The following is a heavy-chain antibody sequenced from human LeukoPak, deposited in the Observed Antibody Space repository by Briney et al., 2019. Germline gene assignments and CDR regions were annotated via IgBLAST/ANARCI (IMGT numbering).Heavy chain of an antibody. V-gene: IGHV3-53*01. D-gene: IGHD3-22*01. CDR1: GFTVSSNY. CDR2: IYSGGST. CDR3: ARLKYYDSSGYASEYFDY. Sequence: GGSLRLSCAASGFTVSSNYMSWVRQAPGKGLEWGSVIYSGGSTYYADSVKGRFTISRDNSKNTLYLQMNSLRAEDTVVYYCARLKYYDSSGYASEYFDYWGQGTLVTVSS. J-gene: IGHJ4*02.